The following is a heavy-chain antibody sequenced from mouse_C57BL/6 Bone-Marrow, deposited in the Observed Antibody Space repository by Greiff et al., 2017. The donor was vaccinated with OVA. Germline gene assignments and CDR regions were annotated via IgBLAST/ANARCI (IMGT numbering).Heavy chain of an antibody. CDR2: ISSGGSYT. CDR1: GFTFSSYG. D-gene: IGHD2-2*01. J-gene: IGHJ4*01. CDR3: ARSMVTTGHYYAMDY. Sequence: EVQLVESGGDLVKPGGSLKLSCAASGFTFSSYGMSWVRQTPDKRLEWVATISSGGSYTYYPDSVKGRFTISRDNAKNTLYLQMSSLKSEDTAMYYCARSMVTTGHYYAMDYWGQGTSVTVSS. V-gene: IGHV5-6*01.